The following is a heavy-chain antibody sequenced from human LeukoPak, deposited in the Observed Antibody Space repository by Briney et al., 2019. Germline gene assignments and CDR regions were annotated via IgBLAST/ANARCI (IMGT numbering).Heavy chain of an antibody. D-gene: IGHD3-22*01. CDR1: GGSISSDY. CDR2: LYTSGST. Sequence: PSETLSLTCTVSGGSISSDYWSWIRQPPGNGLEGIGHLYTSGSTNYNPSLKSRVTISVDTSKNQFSLKLRSVAAADTAVYYCARGADDSSGYYYDYYYYYMDVWGKGTTVTVSS. V-gene: IGHV4-4*09. J-gene: IGHJ6*03. CDR3: ARGADDSSGYYYDYYYYYMDV.